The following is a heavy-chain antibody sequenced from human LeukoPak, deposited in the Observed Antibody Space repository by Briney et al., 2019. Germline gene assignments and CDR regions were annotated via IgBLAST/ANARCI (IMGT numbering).Heavy chain of an antibody. CDR1: GGTFSSYA. Sequence: GASVKVSCKASGGTFSSYAISWVRQAPGQGLEWMGGIIPIFGTANYAQKFQGRVTITADKSTSTAYMELSSLRSEDTAVYYCARERGSAFGGVIASRGLDYWGQGTLVTVSS. V-gene: IGHV1-69*06. J-gene: IGHJ4*02. CDR3: ARERGSAFGGVIASRGLDY. D-gene: IGHD3-16*02. CDR2: IIPIFGTA.